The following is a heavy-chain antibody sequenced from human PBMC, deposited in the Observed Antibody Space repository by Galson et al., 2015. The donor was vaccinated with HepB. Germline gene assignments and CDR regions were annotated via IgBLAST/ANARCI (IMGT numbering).Heavy chain of an antibody. J-gene: IGHJ4*02. Sequence: SLRLSCAASGSTFSSYWMSWVRQTPGKGLEWVANIKQDGSEKYYLDSVKGRFTISRDNAENSLYLQMNSLRAEDTAVYYCGYGAYCTATRCAFEYWGQGTLVTVSS. CDR2: IKQDGSEK. CDR1: GSTFSSYW. D-gene: IGHD2-8*02. CDR3: GYGAYCTATRCAFEY. V-gene: IGHV3-7*01.